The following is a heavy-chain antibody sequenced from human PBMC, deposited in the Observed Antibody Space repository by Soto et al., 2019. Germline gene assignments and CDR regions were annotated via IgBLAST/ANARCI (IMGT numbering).Heavy chain of an antibody. D-gene: IGHD2-2*01. J-gene: IGHJ4*02. Sequence: SETLSLTCTVSGGSVSSGSYYWSWIRQPPGKGLEWIGYIFHSGSTNYNPSLQSRLTMSVDTSTNQFSLKLSSVTAADTALYYCARHGRHQLVYFDYWGPGTLVTVS. CDR2: IFHSGST. V-gene: IGHV4-61*01. CDR1: GGSVSSGSYY. CDR3: ARHGRHQLVYFDY.